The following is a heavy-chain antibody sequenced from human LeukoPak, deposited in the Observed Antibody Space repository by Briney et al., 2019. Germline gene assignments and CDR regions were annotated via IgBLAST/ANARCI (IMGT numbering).Heavy chain of an antibody. V-gene: IGHV4-31*03. CDR2: IYYSGST. D-gene: IGHD4-17*01. J-gene: IGHJ6*03. CDR3: ARMQPLRFYYYYYMDV. CDR1: GGSISSGGYY. Sequence: SETLSLTCTVSGGSISSGGYYWSWIRQHPGKGLEWIGYIYYSGSTYYNPSLKSRVTISVDTSKNQFSLKLSSVTAADTAVYYCARMQPLRFYYYYYMDVWGKGTTVTVSS.